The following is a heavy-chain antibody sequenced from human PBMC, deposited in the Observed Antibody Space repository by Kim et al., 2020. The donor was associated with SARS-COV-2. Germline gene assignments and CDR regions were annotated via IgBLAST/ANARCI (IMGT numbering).Heavy chain of an antibody. CDR1: GGSFSGYY. D-gene: IGHD3-10*01. Sequence: SETLSLTCAVYGGSFSGYYWSWIRQPPGKGLEWIGEINHSGSTNYNPSLKSRVTISVDTSKNQFSLKLSSVTAADTAVYYCARGRLGLLWSTTKDWFDPWGQGTLVTVSS. CDR2: INHSGST. J-gene: IGHJ5*02. CDR3: ARGRLGLLWSTTKDWFDP. V-gene: IGHV4-34*01.